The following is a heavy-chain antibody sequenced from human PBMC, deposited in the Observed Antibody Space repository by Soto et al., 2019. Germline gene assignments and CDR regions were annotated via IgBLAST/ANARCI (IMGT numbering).Heavy chain of an antibody. CDR1: GFTFSSYW. Sequence: EVQLVESGGGLVQPGGSLRLSCAASGFTFSSYWMSWVRQAPGKGLEWVANIKQDGSEKYYVDSVKGRFTISRDNAKNSLYLQMNSMRAEDTAVYYCERDMAAACAFDIWGQGTIVNVSS. CDR3: ERDMAAACAFDI. D-gene: IGHD6-13*01. CDR2: IKQDGSEK. J-gene: IGHJ3*02. V-gene: IGHV3-7*01.